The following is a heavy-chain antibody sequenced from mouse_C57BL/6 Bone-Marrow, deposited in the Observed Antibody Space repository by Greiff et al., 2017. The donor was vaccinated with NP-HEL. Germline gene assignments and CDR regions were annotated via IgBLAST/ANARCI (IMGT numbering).Heavy chain of an antibody. Sequence: VQLQQPGAELVKPGASVKLSCKASGYTFTSYWMHWVKQRPGQGLEWIGMIHPNSGSTNYNEKFKSKATLTVDKSSSTAYMQLSSLTSEDSAVYYCARENDYDGSSFDYWGQGTTLTVSS. V-gene: IGHV1-64*01. CDR1: GYTFTSYW. D-gene: IGHD2-4*01. CDR2: IHPNSGST. CDR3: ARENDYDGSSFDY. J-gene: IGHJ2*01.